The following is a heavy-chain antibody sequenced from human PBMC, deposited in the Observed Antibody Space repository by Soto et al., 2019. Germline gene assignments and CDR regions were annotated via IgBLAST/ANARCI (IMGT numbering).Heavy chain of an antibody. J-gene: IGHJ4*02. CDR1: GYTFTSYG. Sequence: ASVKVSCKASGYTFTSYGISWVRQAPGQGLEWMGWISAYNGNTNYAQKLQGRVTMTTDTSTSTAYMELRSLRSDDTAVYYCASISAVAGRGAFDYWGQGTLVTVSS. D-gene: IGHD6-19*01. CDR3: ASISAVAGRGAFDY. V-gene: IGHV1-18*01. CDR2: ISAYNGNT.